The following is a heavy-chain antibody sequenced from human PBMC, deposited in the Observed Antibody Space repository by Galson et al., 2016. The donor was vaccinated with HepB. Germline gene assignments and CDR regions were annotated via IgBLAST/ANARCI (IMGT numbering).Heavy chain of an antibody. CDR1: GFTFSSYW. V-gene: IGHV3-74*01. CDR3: VRGRDCTTTSCYDRPLDY. J-gene: IGHJ4*02. CDR2: INNDGSNR. Sequence: SLRLSCAASGFTFSSYWMHWVRQAPGRGLVWVSRINNDGSNRRYADSVKGRFTISRDNAKNTLYLQMIRLRAEDTAVYYCVRGRDCTTTSCYDRPLDYWGQGALATVSS. D-gene: IGHD2-2*01.